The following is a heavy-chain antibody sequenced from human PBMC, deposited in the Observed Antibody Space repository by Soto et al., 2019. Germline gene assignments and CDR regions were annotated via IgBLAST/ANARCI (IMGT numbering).Heavy chain of an antibody. CDR3: ARIRDSRYPDFEY. CDR2: INWDDDE. V-gene: IGHV2-70*01. J-gene: IGHJ4*02. CDR1: GFSLSTNLMC. D-gene: IGHD3-22*01. Sequence: SGPTMVNPTQTLTLTCTFSGFSLSTNLMCVGWIRQPPGNALECLALINWDDDEYYNKSLKTRLTISKDTSKNQVVLTLTNMDPVDTATYYCARIRDSRYPDFEYWAPGPLVTV.